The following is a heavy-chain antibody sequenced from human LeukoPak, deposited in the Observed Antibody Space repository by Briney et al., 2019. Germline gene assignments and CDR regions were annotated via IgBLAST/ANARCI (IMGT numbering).Heavy chain of an antibody. D-gene: IGHD4-17*01. CDR1: GFTFNIYS. Sequence: GGSLRLSCAASGFTFNIYSMNWVRQAPGKGLEWVAYISSSTVTIYYAESVKGRFTISRDNAKNALYLQMNSLRAEDTGVYYCARDHTVTTNGAFDIWGQGTMVTVSS. CDR2: ISSSTVTI. CDR3: ARDHTVTTNGAFDI. J-gene: IGHJ3*02. V-gene: IGHV3-48*04.